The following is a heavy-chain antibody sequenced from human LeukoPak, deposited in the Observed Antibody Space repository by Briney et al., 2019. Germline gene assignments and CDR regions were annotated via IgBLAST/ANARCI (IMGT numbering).Heavy chain of an antibody. J-gene: IGHJ4*02. CDR2: ISSSSSTI. Sequence: GGSLRFSCAASGFTFSSYSMNWVRQAPGKGLEWVSYISSSSSTIFYAVSVKGRFTISREHAKNSLYLQMNSLRAEDTAVYYCARDALAVAVDFDYWGQGTLVTVSS. CDR1: GFTFSSYS. CDR3: ARDALAVAVDFDY. V-gene: IGHV3-48*01. D-gene: IGHD6-19*01.